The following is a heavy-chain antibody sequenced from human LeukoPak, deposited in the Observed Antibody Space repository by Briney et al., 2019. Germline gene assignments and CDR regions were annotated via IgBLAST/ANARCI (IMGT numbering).Heavy chain of an antibody. D-gene: IGHD3-22*01. J-gene: IGHJ4*02. CDR2: ISSSSSTI. CDR3: ARVCHYYDSRTDY. V-gene: IGHV3-48*02. CDR1: GFTFSSYR. Sequence: PGGSLRLSCAASGFTFSSYRMNWVRQAPGKGLEWVSYISSSSSTIYYADSVKGRFTISRDNAKNSLYLQMNSLRDEYTAVYYCARVCHYYDSRTDYWGQGTLVTVSS.